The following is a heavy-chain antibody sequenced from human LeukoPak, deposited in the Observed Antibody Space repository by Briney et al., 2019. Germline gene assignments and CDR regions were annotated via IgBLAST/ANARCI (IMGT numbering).Heavy chain of an antibody. CDR3: ARASTMVPNLLDK. Sequence: GGSLRLSCVASGFTFSSYWMHWVRQPPGKGLLWVSRLSGDGSTTKYADSLKGRFTISRDNAKNTLYLQMNSLRAEDTAVYFCARASTMVPNLLDKWGQGTLVTVSS. J-gene: IGHJ4*02. CDR1: GFTFSSYW. V-gene: IGHV3-74*03. CDR2: LSGDGSTT. D-gene: IGHD4/OR15-4a*01.